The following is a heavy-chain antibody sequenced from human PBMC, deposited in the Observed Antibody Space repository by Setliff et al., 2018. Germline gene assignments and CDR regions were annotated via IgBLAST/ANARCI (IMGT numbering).Heavy chain of an antibody. D-gene: IGHD3-22*01. CDR3: ARQGRKSDSRGYYYWTDFDY. J-gene: IGHJ4*02. CDR1: AGSISSSSYY. CDR2: IHYSGST. Sequence: PSETLSLTCTVSAGSISSSSYYWGWIRQPPGKGLEWIATIHYSGSTYYNPSLKSRVTTSVDTSKNQSSLKLSSVTAADTAVYYCARQGRKSDSRGYYYWTDFDYWGQGALVTV. V-gene: IGHV4-39*01.